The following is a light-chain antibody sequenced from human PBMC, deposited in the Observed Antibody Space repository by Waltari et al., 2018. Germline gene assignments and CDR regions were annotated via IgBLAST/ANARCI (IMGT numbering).Light chain of an antibody. CDR3: QKYVRLPAT. CDR2: DAS. CDR1: QSVSRA. J-gene: IGKJ1*01. V-gene: IGKV3-20*01. Sequence: IVLTQSPDTLSLSPGGTATLSCRASQSVSRALAWYQQKPGQAPRLLIYDASTRATGIPDRFSGSGSGTDFSLTISRLEPEDFAVYYCQKYVRLPATFGQGTKVEIK.